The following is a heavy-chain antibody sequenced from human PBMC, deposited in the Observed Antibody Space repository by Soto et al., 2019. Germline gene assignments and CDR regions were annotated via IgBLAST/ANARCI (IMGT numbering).Heavy chain of an antibody. CDR3: ARDQLYYNDISGRPLNAFDV. CDR2: IGLGSSTK. Sequence: GGSLRLSCAASGFTFRNYGMNWVRQAPGKGLEWVSYIGLGSSTKYYADSVEGRFTISRDNAKNSLYLQMNSLRAEDTAVYYCARDQLYYNDISGRPLNAFDVWGQGTMVTVS. D-gene: IGHD3-22*01. CDR1: GFTFRNYG. V-gene: IGHV3-48*01. J-gene: IGHJ3*01.